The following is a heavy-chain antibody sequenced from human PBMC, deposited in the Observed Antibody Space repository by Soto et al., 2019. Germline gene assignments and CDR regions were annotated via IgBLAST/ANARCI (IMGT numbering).Heavy chain of an antibody. CDR1: GYTFTSYG. CDR2: ISAYNGNT. D-gene: IGHD6-13*01. CDR3: ARDSQGDIAAAGDFDY. J-gene: IGHJ4*02. V-gene: IGHV1-18*01. Sequence: GASVKVSCKASGYTFTSYGISWVRQAPGQGLEWMGWISAYNGNTNYAQKLQGRVTMTTDTSTSTAYMELRSLRSYDTAVYYCARDSQGDIAAAGDFDYWGQGTLVTVSS.